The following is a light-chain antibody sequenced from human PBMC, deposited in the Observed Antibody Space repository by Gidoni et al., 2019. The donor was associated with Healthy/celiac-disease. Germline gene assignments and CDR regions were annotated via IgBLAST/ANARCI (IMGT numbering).Light chain of an antibody. CDR3: QAWDSSTAPV. CDR1: ELGDKY. CDR2: QHS. V-gene: IGLV3-1*01. J-gene: IGLJ3*02. Sequence: SYELTQPPSVSVSPGQTASITCSGDELGDKYACWYQQKPGQSPVLVIYQHSKRPLGIPERFSGSNSGSTATLTISGTQAMDEADYYCQAWDSSTAPVFGGGTKLTVL.